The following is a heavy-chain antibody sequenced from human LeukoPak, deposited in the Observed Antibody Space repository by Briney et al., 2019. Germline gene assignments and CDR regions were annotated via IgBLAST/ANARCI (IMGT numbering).Heavy chain of an antibody. D-gene: IGHD2-2*01. CDR1: GFTFSDYY. CDR3: TADPRVRRIVVVPPV. J-gene: IGHJ4*02. CDR2: ISSSGSTI. V-gene: IGHV3-11*01. Sequence: GGSLRLSCAASGFTFSDYYMSWIRQAPGKGLEWVSYISSSGSTIYYADSVKGRFTISRDNAKNSLYLQMNSLRAEDTAVYYCTADPRVRRIVVVPPVWGQGTLVTVSS.